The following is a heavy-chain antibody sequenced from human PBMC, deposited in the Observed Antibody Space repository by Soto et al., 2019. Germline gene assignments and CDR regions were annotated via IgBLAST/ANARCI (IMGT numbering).Heavy chain of an antibody. CDR3: ARLASGTTGLYFDY. J-gene: IGHJ4*02. Sequence: SETLSLTCTVSGGSVSSGSYYWSWIRQPPGKGLEWIGYIYYSGSTNYNPSLKSRVTISVDTSKNQFSLKLSSVTAADTAVYYCARLASGTTGLYFDYWGQGTLVTSPQ. CDR1: GGSVSSGSYY. V-gene: IGHV4-61*01. D-gene: IGHD1-1*01. CDR2: IYYSGST.